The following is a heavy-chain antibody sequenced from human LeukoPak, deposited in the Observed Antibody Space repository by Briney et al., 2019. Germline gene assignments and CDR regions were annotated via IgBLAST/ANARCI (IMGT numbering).Heavy chain of an antibody. Sequence: SETLSLTCAVYGGSFSGYYWTWIRQPPGKGLEWIGEINHGGSTNYNPSLKSRVTISIDTSKNQFSPKLSSVTAADTAFYYCARYLDYGGNSRVFQHWGQGTLVTVSS. CDR1: GGSFSGYY. J-gene: IGHJ1*01. D-gene: IGHD4-23*01. CDR3: ARYLDYGGNSRVFQH. V-gene: IGHV4-34*01. CDR2: INHGGST.